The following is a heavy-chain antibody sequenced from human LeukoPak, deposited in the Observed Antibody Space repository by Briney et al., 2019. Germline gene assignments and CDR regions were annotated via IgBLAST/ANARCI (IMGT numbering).Heavy chain of an antibody. CDR2: INHSGST. CDR3: ARAMVQASYFYYMDV. D-gene: IGHD3-10*01. Sequence: SETLSLTCAVYGWSFSGYYWSWIRQPPGKGLEWIGEINHSGSTNYNPSLKSRVTISLDTSKNQFSLKLSSVTAADTAVYYCARAMVQASYFYYMDVWGKGTTVIVSS. V-gene: IGHV4-34*01. CDR1: GWSFSGYY. J-gene: IGHJ6*03.